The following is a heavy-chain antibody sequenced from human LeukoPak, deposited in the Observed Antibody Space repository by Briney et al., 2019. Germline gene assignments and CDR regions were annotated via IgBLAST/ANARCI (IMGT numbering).Heavy chain of an antibody. CDR3: AKGGGGHCSGGFCSNFDS. V-gene: IGHV3-23*01. Sequence: GGSLRLSCAASGFTFTTYAMNWVRQAPGKGLEWVSGISASGGTTYYADSVKGRFTISRDNSKMTLYLQMNSLRGEDTALYYCAKGGGGHCSGGFCSNFDSGAREPRSPSPQ. D-gene: IGHD2-15*01. CDR2: ISASGGTT. J-gene: IGHJ4*02. CDR1: GFTFTTYA.